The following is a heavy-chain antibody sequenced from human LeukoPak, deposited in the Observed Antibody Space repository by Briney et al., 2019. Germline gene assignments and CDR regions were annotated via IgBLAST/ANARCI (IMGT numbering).Heavy chain of an antibody. CDR1: GGSISSSSYY. CDR2: IYYSGST. CDR3: ARGKWWNWFDP. Sequence: SETLSLTCTVSGGSISSSSYYWGWIRQPPGKGLEWIGSIYYSGSTYYNPSLKSRVTISVDTSKNQFSLKLSSVTAADTAVYYCARGKWWNWFDPWGQGTLVTVSS. J-gene: IGHJ5*02. V-gene: IGHV4-39*01. D-gene: IGHD2-15*01.